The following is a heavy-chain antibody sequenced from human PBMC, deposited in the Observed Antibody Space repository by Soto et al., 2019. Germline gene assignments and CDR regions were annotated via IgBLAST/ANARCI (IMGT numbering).Heavy chain of an antibody. CDR2: IKQDGSDK. CDR3: AKERVTGCTLEC. D-gene: IGHD1-1*01. V-gene: IGHV3-7*01. Sequence: EVQLVESGGGVVQPGGSLRLSCAASGFTFGSYWMSWVRQAPGKGLEWVANIKQDGSDKYYVDSVKGRFTISRDNANNSLYLQMNSLRADDTAVYYCAKERVTGCTLECWGQGALVSVSS. J-gene: IGHJ4*02. CDR1: GFTFGSYW.